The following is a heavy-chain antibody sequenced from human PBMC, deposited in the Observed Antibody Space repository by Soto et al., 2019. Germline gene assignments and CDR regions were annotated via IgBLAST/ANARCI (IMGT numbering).Heavy chain of an antibody. CDR3: ARDLGLPPAYDFWSGYYGKSYYYYGMDV. V-gene: IGHV3-13*01. J-gene: IGHJ6*01. D-gene: IGHD3-3*01. Sequence: EVQLVESGGGLVQPGGSLRLSCAASGFTFSSYDMHWVRQATGKGLEWVSAIGTAGDTYYPGSVKGRFTISRENAKNSLYLQMNSLRAEDTAVYYCARDLGLPPAYDFWSGYYGKSYYYYGMDVW. CDR1: GFTFSSYD. CDR2: IGTAGDT.